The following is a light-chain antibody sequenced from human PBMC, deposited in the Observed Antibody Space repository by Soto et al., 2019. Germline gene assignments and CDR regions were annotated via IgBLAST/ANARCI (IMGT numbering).Light chain of an antibody. CDR2: DVS. CDR1: QSVSGY. V-gene: IGKV3-11*01. Sequence: EVVLTQSPVTLSFAPGERATLSFRASQSVSGYLAWYQQKPGQAPRLLIYDVSNRATGIPARFSGSGSGTDFTLTISSLEPEDFAIYYCQQRNYWQVTFGQGTRLEI. CDR3: QQRNYWQVT. J-gene: IGKJ5*01.